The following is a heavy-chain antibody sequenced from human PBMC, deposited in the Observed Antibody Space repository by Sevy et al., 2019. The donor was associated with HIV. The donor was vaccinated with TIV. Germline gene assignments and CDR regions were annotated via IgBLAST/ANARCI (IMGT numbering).Heavy chain of an antibody. CDR3: AKDSASMIVVVIDY. J-gene: IGHJ4*02. V-gene: IGHV3-23*01. CDR1: GFTFSKYS. D-gene: IGHD3-22*01. Sequence: GGSLRLSCAASGFTFSKYSMSWVRQPPGKGLEWVSTLSFGCGEINYADSVKGRFTISRDNSKSSVYLQMNNLRPEDTAVYYCAKDSASMIVVVIDYWGQGTLVTVSS. CDR2: LSFGCGEI.